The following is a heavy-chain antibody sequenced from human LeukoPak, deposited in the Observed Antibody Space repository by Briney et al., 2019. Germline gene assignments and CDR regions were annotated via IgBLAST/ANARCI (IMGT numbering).Heavy chain of an antibody. J-gene: IGHJ4*02. CDR2: TYYRSKWYY. CDR3: ARDPVGGSTIFDY. Sequence: TLSLTCAISGDSVSSNSAAWNWIRQSPSRGLEWLGRTYYRSKWYYDYAVAVKSRVSINPDTSKNQFSLQLSSVTPEDTAVYYCARDPVGGSTIFDYWGQGTLVTVSS. V-gene: IGHV6-1*01. CDR1: GDSVSSNSAA. D-gene: IGHD1-26*01.